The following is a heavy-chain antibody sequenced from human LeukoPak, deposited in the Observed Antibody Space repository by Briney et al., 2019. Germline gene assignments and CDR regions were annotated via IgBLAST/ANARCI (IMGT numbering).Heavy chain of an antibody. CDR1: GYTFTSYG. Sequence: GASVKVSCKASGYTFTSYGISWVRQAPGQGLEWMGWISAYNGNTNYAQKLQGRVTMTTDTSTSTAYMELRSLRSDDTAVYYCAREHLIVGATTYFDYWGQGTLVTVSS. CDR3: AREHLIVGATTYFDY. CDR2: ISAYNGNT. J-gene: IGHJ4*02. V-gene: IGHV1-18*01. D-gene: IGHD1-26*01.